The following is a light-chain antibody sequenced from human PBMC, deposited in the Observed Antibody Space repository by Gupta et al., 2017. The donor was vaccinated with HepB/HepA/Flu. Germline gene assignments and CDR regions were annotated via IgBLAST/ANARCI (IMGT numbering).Light chain of an antibody. CDR3: QQDSGSPLT. V-gene: IGKV3-20*01. CDR2: GAS. J-gene: IGKJ4*01. CDR1: QSVSSNY. Sequence: EIVLTQSPGTLSLSPGERATLSCRASQSVSSNYLAWYQQKPGQAPRLLIYGASSRATGIPDRFSDSGSGTDFTLTISRLEPEDFAVYYCQQDSGSPLTFGGGTNVEIK.